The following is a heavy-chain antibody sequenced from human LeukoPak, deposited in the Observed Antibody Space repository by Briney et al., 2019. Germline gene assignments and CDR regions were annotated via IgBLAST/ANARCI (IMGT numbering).Heavy chain of an antibody. Sequence: SETLSLTCTVSGGSISSGGYYWSWIRQHPGKGLEWIGYIYYSGSTYYNPSLKSRVTISVDTSKNQFSLKLSSVTAADTAVYYCARGGVVGDYYFDYWGQGTLVTVSS. CDR3: ARGGVVGDYYFDY. CDR1: GGSISSGGYY. CDR2: IYYSGST. J-gene: IGHJ4*02. D-gene: IGHD3-3*01. V-gene: IGHV4-31*03.